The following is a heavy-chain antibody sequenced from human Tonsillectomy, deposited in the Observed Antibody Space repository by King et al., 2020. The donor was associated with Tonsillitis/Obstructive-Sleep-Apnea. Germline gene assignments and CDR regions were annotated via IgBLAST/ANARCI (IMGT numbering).Heavy chain of an antibody. V-gene: IGHV1-46*01. CDR1: GYTFTSYY. Sequence: QLVQSGAEVKKPGASVKVSCKASGYTFTSYYMHWVRQAPGQGLEWMGIINPSGGSTSYAQKFQDRVTMTRDTSTSTVYMELSSLRSEDTAVYYCARGGDTMVRGASGLFQHWGQGTLVTVSS. D-gene: IGHD3-10*01. CDR3: ARGGDTMVRGASGLFQH. CDR2: INPSGGST. J-gene: IGHJ1*01.